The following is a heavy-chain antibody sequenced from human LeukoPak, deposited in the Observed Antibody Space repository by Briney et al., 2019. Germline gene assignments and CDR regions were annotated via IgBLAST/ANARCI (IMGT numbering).Heavy chain of an antibody. J-gene: IGHJ4*02. Sequence: PGGSLRLSCAAFGFTLNSYLMSWVRQAPGRGLEWVANIKKDGSEENYLDSVKGRFTVSRDNAKNSLYLQMNNLRDDDTAVYYCATGGGSGFGYWGQGTLVTVS. D-gene: IGHD6-19*01. CDR1: GFTLNSYL. CDR2: IKKDGSEE. CDR3: ATGGGSGFGY. V-gene: IGHV3-7*01.